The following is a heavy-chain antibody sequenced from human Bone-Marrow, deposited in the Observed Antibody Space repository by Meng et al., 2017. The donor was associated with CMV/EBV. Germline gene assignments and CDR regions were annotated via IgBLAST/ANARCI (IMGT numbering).Heavy chain of an antibody. Sequence: GGSLRLSCAASRFTFSGYNMNWVRQAPGKGLEWVSSISSSSGYIYYADSVKGRFTISRDNAKNSLYLQMNSLRAEDTAVYYCARGSQYCDSTRCYLGEMDVCGQGTTVTVSS. J-gene: IGHJ6*02. CDR1: RFTFSGYN. D-gene: IGHD2/OR15-2a*01. CDR3: ARGSQYCDSTRCYLGEMDV. CDR2: ISSSSGYI. V-gene: IGHV3-21*01.